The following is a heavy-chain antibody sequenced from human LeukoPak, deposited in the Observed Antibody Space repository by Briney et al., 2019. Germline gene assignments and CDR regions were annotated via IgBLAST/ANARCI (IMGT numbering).Heavy chain of an antibody. Sequence: GGFLRLSCAASGFTFSSYAMSWVRQAPGKGLEWVSAISGGGGSTYYADSVKGRFTISRDNSKNTLYLQMNSLRAEDTAVYYCAKSNTPFQYSGYDLDYWGQGTLVTVSS. CDR3: AKSNTPFQYSGYDLDY. CDR1: GFTFSSYA. V-gene: IGHV3-23*01. J-gene: IGHJ4*02. D-gene: IGHD3-22*01. CDR2: ISGGGGST.